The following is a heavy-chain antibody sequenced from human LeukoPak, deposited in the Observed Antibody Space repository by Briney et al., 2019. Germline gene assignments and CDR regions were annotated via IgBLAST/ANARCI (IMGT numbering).Heavy chain of an antibody. J-gene: IGHJ6*03. CDR1: GFTFSSYW. CDR3: ARDPNYYYYMDV. CDR2: INSDGSST. Sequence: GGSLRLSCAASGFTFSSYWMHWVRQAPGKGLVWVSRINSDGSSTSYADSVKGRSTISRDNAKNTLYLQMNSLRAEDTAVYYCARDPNYYYYMDVWGKGTTVTVSS. V-gene: IGHV3-74*01.